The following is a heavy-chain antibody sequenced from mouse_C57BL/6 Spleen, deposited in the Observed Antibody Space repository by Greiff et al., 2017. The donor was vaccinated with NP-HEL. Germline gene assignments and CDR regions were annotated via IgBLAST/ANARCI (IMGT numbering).Heavy chain of an antibody. J-gene: IGHJ4*01. Sequence: QVQLQQPGAELVMPGASVKLSCKASGYTFTSYWMHWVKQRPGQGLEWIGEIDPSDSYTNYNQKFKGKSTLTVDKSSSTAYMQLSSLTSEDSAVYYCARCYGSSHENAMDYWGQGTSVTVSS. CDR1: GYTFTSYW. D-gene: IGHD1-1*01. V-gene: IGHV1-69*01. CDR3: ARCYGSSHENAMDY. CDR2: IDPSDSYT.